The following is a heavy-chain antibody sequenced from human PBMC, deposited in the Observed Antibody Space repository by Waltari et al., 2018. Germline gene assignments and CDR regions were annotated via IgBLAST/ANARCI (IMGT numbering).Heavy chain of an antibody. CDR2: IHNGGRA. CDR1: GGSISSSNW. Sequence: QVQLQESGPGLVKPSGTLSLTCAVSGGSISSSNWWSWVRQPPGKGLEWIGEIHNGGRANDKPALKSRVTISVDKSKNQFALKLSAVTAADTAVYYCARALINDDGDYEFTAFDIWGQGTMVTVSS. CDR3: ARALINDDGDYEFTAFDI. V-gene: IGHV4-4*02. J-gene: IGHJ3*02. D-gene: IGHD4-17*01.